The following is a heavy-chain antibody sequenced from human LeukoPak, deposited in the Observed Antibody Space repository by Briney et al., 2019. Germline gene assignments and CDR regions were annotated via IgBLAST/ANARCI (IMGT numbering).Heavy chain of an antibody. V-gene: IGHV3-73*01. Sequence: PGGSLRLSCAASGFTFSGSAMHWVRQTSGKGLEWLGRIRNKANSYVPAYAASVKGRFTISRDDSKNTTYLHMNSLKTEDTAVYYCIAVANTDVDTWGRGTLVTVSS. CDR2: IRNKANSYVP. CDR1: GFTFSGSA. J-gene: IGHJ5*02. CDR3: IAVANTDVDT. D-gene: IGHD6-19*01.